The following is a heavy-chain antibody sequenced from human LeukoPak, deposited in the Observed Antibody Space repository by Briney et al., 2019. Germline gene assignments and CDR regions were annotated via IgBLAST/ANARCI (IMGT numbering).Heavy chain of an antibody. CDR3: ASSSWHPYYYYYMDV. D-gene: IGHD6-13*01. CDR2: INHSGST. CDR1: GGSFSGHY. Sequence: SETLSLTCAVYGGSFSGHYWSWIRQPPGKGLEWIGEINHSGSTNYNPSLKSRVTISVDTSKNQFSLKLSSVTAADTAVYYCASSSWHPYYYYYMDVWGKGTTVTVSS. J-gene: IGHJ6*03. V-gene: IGHV4-34*01.